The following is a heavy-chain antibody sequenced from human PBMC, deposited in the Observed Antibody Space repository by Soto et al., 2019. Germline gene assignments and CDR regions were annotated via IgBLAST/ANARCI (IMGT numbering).Heavy chain of an antibody. D-gene: IGHD6-19*01. Sequence: PGGSLRLSCAASGFTFSSYSMNWVRQAPGKGLEWDSYISSSSSTIYYADSVKGRFTISRDNAKNSLYLQMNSLRDEDTAVYYCARDPYSSGRYETDYWGQGTLVTVSS. CDR3: ARDPYSSGRYETDY. J-gene: IGHJ4*02. V-gene: IGHV3-48*02. CDR1: GFTFSSYS. CDR2: ISSSSSTI.